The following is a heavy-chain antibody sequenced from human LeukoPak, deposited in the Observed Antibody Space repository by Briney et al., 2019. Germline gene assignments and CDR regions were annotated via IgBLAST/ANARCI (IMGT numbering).Heavy chain of an antibody. CDR2: MYYSGST. Sequence: PSETLSLTCSVSGASVSSGSYYWSWIRQPPGKGLEWIGYMYYSGSTNYNPSLKSRVTISVDTSKKQFSLKLYSATAADTAVYYCARGDDYKSTLFDYWGQGTLVTVSS. V-gene: IGHV4-61*01. CDR1: GASVSSGSYY. D-gene: IGHD5-12*01. CDR3: ARGDDYKSTLFDY. J-gene: IGHJ4*02.